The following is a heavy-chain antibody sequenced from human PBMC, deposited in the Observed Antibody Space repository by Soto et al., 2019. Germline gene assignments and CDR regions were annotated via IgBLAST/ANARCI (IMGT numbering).Heavy chain of an antibody. Sequence: EVQLLESGGGLVQPGGSLRLSCAASGFTFSSYAMSWVRQAPGKGLEWVSAISGSGGSTYYADAVKGRFTISRDNSKNTLYLQMNSLRAEDTAVYYCARASYIVVVPADWFDPWGQGTLVTVSS. CDR3: ARASYIVVVPADWFDP. J-gene: IGHJ5*02. CDR1: GFTFSSYA. D-gene: IGHD2-2*01. V-gene: IGHV3-23*01. CDR2: ISGSGGST.